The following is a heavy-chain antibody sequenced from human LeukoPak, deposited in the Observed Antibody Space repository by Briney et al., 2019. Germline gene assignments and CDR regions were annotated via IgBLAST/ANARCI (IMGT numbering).Heavy chain of an antibody. D-gene: IGHD3-22*01. V-gene: IGHV3-49*04. J-gene: IGHJ4*02. CDR2: IRSKVYGGTT. CDR1: GFTFGDYA. CDR3: TRWGYYYDSSGYPY. Sequence: GGSLRLSCTASGFTFGDYAMSWVRQAPGKGLEWVGFIRSKVYGGTTEYAASVKGRFTISRDDSKSIAYLQMNSLKTEDTGVYYCTRWGYYYDSSGYPYGGQGTLVTVSS.